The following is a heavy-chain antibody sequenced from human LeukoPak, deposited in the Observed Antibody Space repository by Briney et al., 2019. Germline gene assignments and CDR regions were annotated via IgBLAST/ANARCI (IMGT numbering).Heavy chain of an antibody. CDR2: IKQDGSEK. CDR3: AREYCSGGSCYYAFFDY. D-gene: IGHD2-15*01. CDR1: GFTFSSYW. J-gene: IGHJ4*02. V-gene: IGHV3-7*03. Sequence: PGGSLGLSCAASGFTFSSYWMSWVRQAPGKGLEWVANIKQDGSEKYYVDSVKGRFTISRDNAKNSLYLQMNSLRAEDTAVYYCAREYCSGGSCYYAFFDYWGQGTLVTVSS.